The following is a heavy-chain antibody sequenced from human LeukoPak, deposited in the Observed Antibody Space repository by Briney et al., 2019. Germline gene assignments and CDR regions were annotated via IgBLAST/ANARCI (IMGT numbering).Heavy chain of an antibody. CDR3: GIRDIDDYYVF. CDR2: IAGNGRDN. CDR1: GFTFSRFA. V-gene: IGHV3-23*01. D-gene: IGHD3-16*01. Sequence: PGRTLRLSCAGSGFTFSRFAFSWVRQAPGKGLEWVSGIAGNGRDNFYADSVKGRFSIYREDSKRALHLQMNSLRADDTAVYYCGIRDIDDYYVFWGQGTLVTVSS. J-gene: IGHJ4*02.